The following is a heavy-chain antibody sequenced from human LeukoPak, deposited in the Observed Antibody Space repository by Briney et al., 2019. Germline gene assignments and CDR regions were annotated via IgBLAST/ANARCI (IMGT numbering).Heavy chain of an antibody. D-gene: IGHD3-16*01. Sequence: ASVKVSCKASGYTFTGYYMHWVRQAPGQGLEWMGWINPNSGGTNYAQKFQGRVTMTRDTSISTAYMELSRLRSDDTAVYYCARVGATYPHYYMDVWGKGTTVTVAS. CDR3: ARVGATYPHYYMDV. V-gene: IGHV1-2*02. CDR1: GYTFTGYY. J-gene: IGHJ6*03. CDR2: INPNSGGT.